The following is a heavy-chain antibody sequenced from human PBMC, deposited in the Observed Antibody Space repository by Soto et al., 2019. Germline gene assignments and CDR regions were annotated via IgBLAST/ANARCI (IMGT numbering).Heavy chain of an antibody. Sequence: ASVKVSCKVSGYTLTELSMHWVRQAPGKVLEWMGGFDAEDGETNYAQKFQDRVTMTRDMSTSTAYMELSSLRSEDTAVYYCAAIPGYSYGYYFDYWGQGTLVTVSS. CDR1: GYTLTELS. CDR2: FDAEDGET. CDR3: AAIPGYSYGYYFDY. D-gene: IGHD5-18*01. V-gene: IGHV1-24*01. J-gene: IGHJ4*02.